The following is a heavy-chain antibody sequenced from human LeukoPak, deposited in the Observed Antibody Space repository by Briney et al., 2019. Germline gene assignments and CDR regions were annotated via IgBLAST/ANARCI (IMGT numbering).Heavy chain of an antibody. CDR1: GYSFTSHW. D-gene: IGHD3-22*01. Sequence: GESLKISCKGSGYSFTSHWIGWVRQMPGKGLEWMGIIYPGDSDTRYSPSFQGQVTISADKSISTAYLQWSSLKASDTAMHYCARLFRNYYDSSGRGRLDYWGQGTLVTVSS. V-gene: IGHV5-51*01. CDR2: IYPGDSDT. CDR3: ARLFRNYYDSSGRGRLDY. J-gene: IGHJ4*02.